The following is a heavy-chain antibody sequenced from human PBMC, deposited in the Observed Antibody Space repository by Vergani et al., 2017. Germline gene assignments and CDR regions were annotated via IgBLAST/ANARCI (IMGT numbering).Heavy chain of an antibody. Sequence: QVQLQQWGAGLLKPSETLSLTCAVYGGSFSGYYWSWIRQPPGKGLEWIGEINHSGSTYYNPSLKSRVTISVDTSKNQFSLKLSSVTAADTAVYYCARGVVPASGYMDVWGKGTTVTVSS. CDR2: INHSGST. CDR1: GGSFSGYY. CDR3: ARGVVPASGYMDV. V-gene: IGHV4-34*01. J-gene: IGHJ6*03. D-gene: IGHD2-2*01.